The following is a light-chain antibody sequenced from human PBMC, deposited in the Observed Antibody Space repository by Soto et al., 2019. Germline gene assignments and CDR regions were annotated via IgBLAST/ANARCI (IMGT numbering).Light chain of an antibody. V-gene: IGKV3-20*01. J-gene: IGKJ1*01. CDR1: RTVSTN. CDR3: QQYGSSGT. CDR2: YTS. Sequence: DIVMTQSPATLSVSPGERAALSCRASRTVSTNLAWYQQKPGQAPRLLIYYTSTRATGIPDRFSGSGSGTDFTLTISRLEPEDFAVYYCQQYGSSGTFGQGTKVDIK.